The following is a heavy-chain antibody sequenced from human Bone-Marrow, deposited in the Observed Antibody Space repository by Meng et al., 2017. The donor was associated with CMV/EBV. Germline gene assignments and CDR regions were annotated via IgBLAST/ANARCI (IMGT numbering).Heavy chain of an antibody. D-gene: IGHD6-13*01. CDR1: GFSLSTSGMC. V-gene: IGHV2-70*20. J-gene: IGHJ6*02. Sequence: SGPTLVKPTQTLTLTCTFSGFSLSTSGMCVSWVRQPPGKALEWLALIDWDDDKYYSTSLKTRLTISKDTSKNQVVLTMTNMDPVDTATYYCARQLVPLYYYGMDVWGQGTTVTVYS. CDR3: ARQLVPLYYYGMDV. CDR2: IDWDDDK.